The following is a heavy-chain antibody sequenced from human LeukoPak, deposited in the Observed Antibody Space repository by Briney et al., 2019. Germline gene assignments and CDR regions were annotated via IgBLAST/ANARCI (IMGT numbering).Heavy chain of an antibody. D-gene: IGHD1-14*01. J-gene: IGHJ4*02. CDR2: IHRSGSP. CDR1: LDSTTMHFW. CDR3: AREILGGFNPGAY. Sequence: SETLSLTCTLSLDSTTMHFWSWVRQPPGKSREWIGEIHRSGSPNYNPSLQSRVTISIDRSRNQIVLELSSVTAADTAVYYCAREILGGFNPGAYWGQGTLVTVPS. V-gene: IGHV4-59*11.